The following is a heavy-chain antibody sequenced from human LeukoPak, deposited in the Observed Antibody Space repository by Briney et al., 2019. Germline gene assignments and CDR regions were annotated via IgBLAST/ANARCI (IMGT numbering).Heavy chain of an antibody. Sequence: GGSLRLSCAASGFIFSNYAMHWVRQAPGKGLEWVAVISYDGSNKDYADSVKGRFTISRDNSKNTLYLQMNSLGAEDTAVYYCARGVTMVRGSDAFDIWGQGTMVTVSS. CDR1: GFIFSNYA. J-gene: IGHJ3*02. V-gene: IGHV3-30*04. CDR3: ARGVTMVRGSDAFDI. CDR2: ISYDGSNK. D-gene: IGHD3-10*01.